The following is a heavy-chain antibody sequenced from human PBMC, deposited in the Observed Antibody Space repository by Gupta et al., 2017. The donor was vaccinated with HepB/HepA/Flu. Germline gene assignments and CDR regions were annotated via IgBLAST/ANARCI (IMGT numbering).Heavy chain of an antibody. Sequence: EVRLVQSGAELSTPGQSVQISCQASRYSCTTYWIGGVPQMPGKGREWMRIIYSSNSDTRYSPSLQGQVTISADKSISTAYLQWSSLKASDTAMYYCARLGHDSSGFANKYFDYWGQGTLVTVSS. J-gene: IGHJ4*02. CDR3: ARLGHDSSGFANKYFDY. CDR2: IYSSNSDT. CDR1: RYSCTTYW. V-gene: IGHV5-51*01. D-gene: IGHD3-22*01.